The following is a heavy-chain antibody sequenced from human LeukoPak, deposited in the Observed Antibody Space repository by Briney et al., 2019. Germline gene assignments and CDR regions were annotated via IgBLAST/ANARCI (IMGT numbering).Heavy chain of an antibody. CDR2: INHSGST. CDR1: GGSFSGYY. V-gene: IGHV4-34*09. CDR3: ARASAGNYTPEDWFDP. D-gene: IGHD1-7*01. Sequence: PSETLSLTCAVYGGSFSGYYWSWIRQPPGKGLEWIGEINHSGSTNYNPSLKSRVTISVDTSKNQFSLKLSSVTAADTAVYYCARASAGNYTPEDWFDPWGQGTLVTVSS. J-gene: IGHJ5*02.